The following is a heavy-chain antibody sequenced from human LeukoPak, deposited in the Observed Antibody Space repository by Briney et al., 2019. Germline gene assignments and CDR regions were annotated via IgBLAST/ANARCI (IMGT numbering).Heavy chain of an antibody. J-gene: IGHJ6*03. V-gene: IGHV3-48*03. CDR2: ISSSGSTI. D-gene: IGHD3-10*01. CDR3: ARVREDIQSMVRRQNYYYYYMDV. Sequence: PGGSLRLSCAATGFTVSSNYMNWVRQAPGKGLEWVSYISSSGSTIYYADSVKGRFTISRDNAKNSLYLQMNSLRAEDTAVYYCARVREDIQSMVRRQNYYYYYMDVWGKGTTVTISS. CDR1: GFTVSSNY.